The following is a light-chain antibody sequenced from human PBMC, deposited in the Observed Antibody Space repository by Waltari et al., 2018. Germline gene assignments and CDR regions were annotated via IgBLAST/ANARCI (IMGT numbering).Light chain of an antibody. CDR3: QHYSGNLYT. V-gene: IGKV1-5*03. CDR2: QTS. CDR1: QSITTW. J-gene: IGKJ2*01. Sequence: DIQMTQSPSTLSASIGDRVTITCRASQSITTWWAWYQQKPGTVPKLLIYQTSTLESGVPLRFSGSGSGTEFSLTISSLQPDDFATYYCQHYSGNLYTFGQGTRLEI.